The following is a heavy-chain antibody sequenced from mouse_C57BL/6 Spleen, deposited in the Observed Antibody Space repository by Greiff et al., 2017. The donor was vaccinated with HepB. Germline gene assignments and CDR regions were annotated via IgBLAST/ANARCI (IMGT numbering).Heavy chain of an antibody. CDR2: INPSNGGT. CDR3: ARYADYYGSSYGAMDY. J-gene: IGHJ4*01. Sequence: VKLQQPGTELVKPGASVKLSCKASGYTFTSYWMHWVKQRPGQGLEWIGNINPSNGGTNYNEKFKSKATLTVDKSSSTAYMQLSSLTSGDSAVYYCARYADYYGSSYGAMDYWGQGTSVTVSS. D-gene: IGHD1-1*01. CDR1: GYTFTSYW. V-gene: IGHV1-53*01.